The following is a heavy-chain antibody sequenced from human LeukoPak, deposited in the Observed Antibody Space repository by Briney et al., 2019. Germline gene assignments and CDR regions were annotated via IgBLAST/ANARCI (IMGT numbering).Heavy chain of an antibody. CDR2: ISSSSSTI. V-gene: IGHV3-48*01. CDR3: ARDPASWGDY. Sequence: GGSLRLSCAASGFTFSSYSMNWVRQAPGKGLEWVSYISSSSSTIYYADSVKGRFTISRDNAKNSLYLQMNSLRAEDTAVYYCARDPASWGDYWGQGTLVTVSS. CDR1: GFTFSSYS. J-gene: IGHJ4*02. D-gene: IGHD2-2*01.